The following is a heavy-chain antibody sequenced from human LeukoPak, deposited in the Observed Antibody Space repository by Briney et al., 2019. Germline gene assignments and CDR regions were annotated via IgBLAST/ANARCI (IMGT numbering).Heavy chain of an antibody. D-gene: IGHD6-19*01. CDR2: ISAYNGHT. V-gene: IGHV1-18*01. CDR3: ARDKDLGAVAGTFDY. CDR1: GYTFSTSG. Sequence: ASVKVSCKASGYTFSTSGISWVRQAPGQGLEWMGWISAYNGHTKYAQKFRGRVTMTTDTSTSTAYMELTSLTSDDTAVYYCARDKDLGAVAGTFDYWGQGTLVTVSS. J-gene: IGHJ4*02.